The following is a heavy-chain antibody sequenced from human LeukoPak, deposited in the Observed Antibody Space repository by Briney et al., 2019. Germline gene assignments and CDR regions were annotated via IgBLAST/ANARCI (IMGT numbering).Heavy chain of an antibody. D-gene: IGHD3-16*01. Sequence: SETPSLTCAVYGGSFSGYYWSWIRQPPGKGLEWIGEINHSGSTNYNPSLKSRVTISVDTSKNQFSLKLSSVPAADTAVYSCARGGGDTTQVVWGRKSWFDPWGQGTLVTVSS. CDR1: GGSFSGYY. J-gene: IGHJ5*02. CDR3: ARGGGDTTQVVWGRKSWFDP. CDR2: INHSGST. V-gene: IGHV4-34*01.